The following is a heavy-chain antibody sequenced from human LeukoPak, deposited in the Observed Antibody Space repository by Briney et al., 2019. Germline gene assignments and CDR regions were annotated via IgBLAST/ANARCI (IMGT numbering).Heavy chain of an antibody. J-gene: IGHJ5*02. V-gene: IGHV1-8*03. CDR2: MNPNSGNT. Sequence: ASVKVSCKASGYTFTSYDINWVRQATGQGLEWMGWMNPNSGNTGYAHKFQGRVTITRNTSIRTAYMEPSSLRSEDTAVYYCARGGSPLGYCSSTSCYEGDNWFDPWGQGTLVTVSS. CDR1: GYTFTSYD. D-gene: IGHD2-2*01. CDR3: ARGGSPLGYCSSTSCYEGDNWFDP.